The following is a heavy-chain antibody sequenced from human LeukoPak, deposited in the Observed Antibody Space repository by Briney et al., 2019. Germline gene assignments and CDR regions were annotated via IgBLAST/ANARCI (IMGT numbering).Heavy chain of an antibody. J-gene: IGHJ4*02. CDR1: GFTFSNYW. D-gene: IGHD3-10*01. CDR3: AKDRISYTTSPGELSH. Sequence: GGSLRLSCAASGFTFSNYWMLWVRQAPGKGLVWVSRINNAGTTTTYADSVEGRFTISRDNSLYTVYLQMDSLRGDDTAVYYCAKDRISYTTSPGELSHWGQGTLVIVSS. V-gene: IGHV3-74*03. CDR2: INNAGTTT.